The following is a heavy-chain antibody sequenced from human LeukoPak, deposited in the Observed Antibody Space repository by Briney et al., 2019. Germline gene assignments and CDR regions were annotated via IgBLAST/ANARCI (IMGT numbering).Heavy chain of an antibody. V-gene: IGHV6-1*01. CDR3: ARDPLSRRYFDL. CDR1: GDSVSANSVG. D-gene: IGHD5/OR15-5a*01. CDR2: TYYRSKWSN. Sequence: SQTLSLTCVISGDSVSANSVGWHWIRQSPSRGLEWLGKTYYRSKWSNDYAVSVKSRITINPDTSKNQFSLQLNSVTPEDTAVYYCARDPLSRRYFDLWGRGTLVTVSS. J-gene: IGHJ2*01.